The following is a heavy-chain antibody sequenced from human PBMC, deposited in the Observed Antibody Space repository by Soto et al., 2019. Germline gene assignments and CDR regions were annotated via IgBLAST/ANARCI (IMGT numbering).Heavy chain of an antibody. J-gene: IGHJ4*02. Sequence: PSETLSLTCAVSGGSISSGGYSWSWIRQPPGKGLEWIGYIYHSGSTYYNPSLKSRVTISVDTSKNQFSLKLSSVTAADTAVYYCARHGGYSSSRNHLDYWGQGTLVTVSS. CDR3: ARHGGYSSSRNHLDY. CDR1: GGSISSGGYS. D-gene: IGHD6-13*01. CDR2: IYHSGST. V-gene: IGHV4-30-2*01.